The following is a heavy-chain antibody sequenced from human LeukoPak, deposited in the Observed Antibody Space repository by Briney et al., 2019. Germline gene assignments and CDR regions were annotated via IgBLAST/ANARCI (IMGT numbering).Heavy chain of an antibody. CDR2: IRYDGSYE. V-gene: IGHV3-30*02. CDR1: GFTFNSYG. D-gene: IGHD5-24*01. CDR3: AKDGGLHLYYYYNYMDI. Sequence: GGSLRLSCAASGFTFNSYGMHWVRQAPGKGLEWVAFIRYDGSYEYYADSVKGRFSISRDDSKTTLYLQMNSLRSEDTAVYYCAKDGGLHLYYYYNYMDIWGKGTTVTVSS. J-gene: IGHJ6*03.